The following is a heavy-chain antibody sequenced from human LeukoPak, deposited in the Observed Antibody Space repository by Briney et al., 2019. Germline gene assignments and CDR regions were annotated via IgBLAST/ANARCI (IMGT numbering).Heavy chain of an antibody. V-gene: IGHV5-51*01. CDR3: ARPTSQTTVTSGDDDAFHI. CDR1: GYRIISYW. D-gene: IGHD4-17*01. CDR2: IYLGDSDT. Sequence: AGESLQISCKGSGYRIISYWIAWVRQMPGKGLEWMGNIYLGDSDTTYSPSFQGHVTISADKSISTAYLHWSSLKASDTAIYYCARPTSQTTVTSGDDDAFHIWGRGTMVTVSS. J-gene: IGHJ3*02.